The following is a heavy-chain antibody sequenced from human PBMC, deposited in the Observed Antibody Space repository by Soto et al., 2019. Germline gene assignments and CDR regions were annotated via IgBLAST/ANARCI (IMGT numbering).Heavy chain of an antibody. CDR2: IYYSGST. V-gene: IGHV4-39*01. CDR3: ARPASIVVVVAARYDAFDI. Sequence: SETLSITCTVSGGSISSSSYYWGWIRQPPGKGLEWIGSIYYSGSTYYNPSLKSRVTISVDTSKNQFSLKLSSVTAADTAVYYCARPASIVVVVAARYDAFDIWGQGTMVTVSS. CDR1: GGSISSSSYY. J-gene: IGHJ3*02. D-gene: IGHD2-15*01.